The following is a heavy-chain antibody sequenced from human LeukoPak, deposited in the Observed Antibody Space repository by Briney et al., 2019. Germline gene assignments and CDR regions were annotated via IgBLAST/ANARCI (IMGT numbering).Heavy chain of an antibody. CDR3: ERDFGLVGTKRSFDL. Sequence: PGGSLRLSCAASGFTFTDYYMGWIRQAPGKGLEWLSYISGSGTTIFYADSVKGRFTISRDNAKNSVDLQMNSLRAEDTAVYYCERDFGLVGTKRSFDLWGQGTMVTVSS. CDR1: GFTFTDYY. D-gene: IGHD1-7*01. CDR2: ISGSGTTI. V-gene: IGHV3-11*01. J-gene: IGHJ3*01.